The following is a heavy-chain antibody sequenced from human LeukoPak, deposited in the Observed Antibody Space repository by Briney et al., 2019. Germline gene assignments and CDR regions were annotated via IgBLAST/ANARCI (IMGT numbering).Heavy chain of an antibody. CDR3: ARLVVTATHFDS. CDR2: IYSGGNT. Sequence: PGGSLRLSCAASGFTVSSNYMSWVRQAPGKGLEWVSIIYSGGNTYYADSVEGRFTISRDNSKNTLFLHMNSLRAEDTAVYYCARLVVTATHFDSWGQGTLVTVS. V-gene: IGHV3-66*04. J-gene: IGHJ4*02. D-gene: IGHD2-21*02. CDR1: GFTVSSNY.